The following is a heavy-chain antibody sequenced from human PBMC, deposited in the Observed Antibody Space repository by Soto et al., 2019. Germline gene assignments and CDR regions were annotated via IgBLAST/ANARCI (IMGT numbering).Heavy chain of an antibody. CDR2: IYYSGST. CDR1: GGSIISGGYY. CDR3: ASLYGYFDY. D-gene: IGHD4-17*01. J-gene: IGHJ4*02. V-gene: IGHV4-31*03. Sequence: PLEPLSLTCTVSGGSIISGGYYRSWIRQHPGKGLEWIGYIYYSGSTYYNPSLKSRVTISVDTSKNQFSLKLSSVTAADTAVYYCASLYGYFDYWGQGTLVTVSS.